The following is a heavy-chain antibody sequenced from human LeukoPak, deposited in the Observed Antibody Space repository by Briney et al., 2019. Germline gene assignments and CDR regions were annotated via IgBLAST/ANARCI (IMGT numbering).Heavy chain of an antibody. CDR2: IYSGGST. CDR3: ARAEYYYDSSGYSLGHFDH. V-gene: IGHV3-53*01. D-gene: IGHD3-22*01. Sequence: GGSLRLSCAASGFTVSSNYMSWVGQAPGKGLEWVSVIYSGGSTHYADSVKGRFTISRDNSKNTLYLQMNSLRAEDTAVYYCARAEYYYDSSGYSLGHFDHWGQGTLVTVSS. CDR1: GFTVSSNY. J-gene: IGHJ4*02.